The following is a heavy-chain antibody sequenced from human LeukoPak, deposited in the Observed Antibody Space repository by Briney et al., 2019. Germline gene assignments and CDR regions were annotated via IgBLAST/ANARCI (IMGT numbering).Heavy chain of an antibody. Sequence: GGSLRLSCAASGFTFSSYGMHWVRQAPGKGLEWVAVISYDGSNKYYADSVKGRFTISRDNSKNTLYLQMNSLRAEDTAVYYCAKDNRWGSHYYYYGTDVWGQGTTVTVSS. CDR2: ISYDGSNK. CDR1: GFTFSSYG. V-gene: IGHV3-30*18. J-gene: IGHJ6*02. CDR3: AKDNRWGSHYYYYGTDV. D-gene: IGHD1-14*01.